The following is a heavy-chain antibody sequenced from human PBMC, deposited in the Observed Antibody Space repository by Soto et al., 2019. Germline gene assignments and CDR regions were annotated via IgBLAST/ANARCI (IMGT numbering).Heavy chain of an antibody. CDR3: DDDSSGYYGFDY. D-gene: IGHD3-22*01. Sequence: QITLKESGPTLVKPTQTLTLTCTFSGFSLSTRGEGVGWIRQPPGKALEWLALIYWDDDKRYSPSLKSRLTITKDTSKNQVVLTLTNMDPVDTATYYCDDDSSGYYGFDYWGQGTLVTVSS. J-gene: IGHJ4*02. V-gene: IGHV2-5*02. CDR1: GFSLSTRGEG. CDR2: IYWDDDK.